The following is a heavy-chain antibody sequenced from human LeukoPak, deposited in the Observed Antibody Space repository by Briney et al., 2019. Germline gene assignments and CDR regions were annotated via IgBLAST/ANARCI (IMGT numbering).Heavy chain of an antibody. CDR1: GGSISSSGYY. J-gene: IGHJ6*02. Sequence: PSETLSLTCTVSGGSISSSGYYWGWIRQPPGKGLEWIGSIYYSGSTYYNPSLKSRVTISVDTSKNQFSPKLSSVTAADTALYYCAVGTFGVVINYYGMDVWGQGTTVTVSS. V-gene: IGHV4-39*01. CDR3: AVGTFGVVINYYGMDV. CDR2: IYYSGST. D-gene: IGHD3-3*01.